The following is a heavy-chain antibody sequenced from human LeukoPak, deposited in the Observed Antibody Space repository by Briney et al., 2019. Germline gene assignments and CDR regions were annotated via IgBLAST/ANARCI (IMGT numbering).Heavy chain of an antibody. CDR1: DVSISDSSYD. CDR2: ICLTESP. J-gene: IGHJ4*02. CDR3: AKHEVAWFVD. V-gene: IGHV4-39*01. D-gene: IGHD3-9*01. Sequence: PSETLSLTCSVSDVSISDSSYDWGWVRQPPGKGLEWIGSICLTESPHYNPSLESRVTISIDSPKNQFSLKLNSVTAADTALYYCAKHEVAWFVDWGQGTLVTVSS.